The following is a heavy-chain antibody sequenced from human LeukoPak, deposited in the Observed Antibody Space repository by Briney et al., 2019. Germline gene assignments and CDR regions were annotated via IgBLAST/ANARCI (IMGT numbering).Heavy chain of an antibody. CDR1: GYTFTGYY. CDR3: ARDRDGYSGYDSRGDLNWFDP. V-gene: IGHV1-2*02. CDR2: INPNSGGT. J-gene: IGHJ5*02. D-gene: IGHD5-12*01. Sequence: RASVKVSCKASGYTFTGYYMHWVRQAPGQGLEWMGWINPNSGGTNYAQKIQGRVTMTTDTSTSTADMEMRSLRSDDTAVYYCARDRDGYSGYDSRGDLNWFDPWGQGTLVTVSS.